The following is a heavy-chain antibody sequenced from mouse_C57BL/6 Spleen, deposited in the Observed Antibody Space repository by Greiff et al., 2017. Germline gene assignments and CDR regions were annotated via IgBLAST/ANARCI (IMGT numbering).Heavy chain of an antibody. CDR1: GYTFTSYW. D-gene: IGHD2-5*01. Sequence: QVQLQQPGTELVKPGASVKLSCKASGYTFTSYWMHWVKQRPGQGLEWIGEIDPSDSYTNYNQKFKGKSTLTVDKSSSTAYMQLSSLTSEDSAVYYCARQGSNQAWFAYWGQGTLVTVSA. CDR2: IDPSDSYT. V-gene: IGHV1-69*01. CDR3: ARQGSNQAWFAY. J-gene: IGHJ3*01.